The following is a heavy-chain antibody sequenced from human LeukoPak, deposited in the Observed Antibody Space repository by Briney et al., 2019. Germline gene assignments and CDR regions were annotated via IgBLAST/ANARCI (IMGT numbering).Heavy chain of an antibody. CDR1: GGSISSSSYY. CDR2: IYYSGST. D-gene: IGHD1-20*01. V-gene: IGHV4-39*07. Sequence: SETLSLTCTVSGGSISSSSYYWGWIRQPPGKGLEWIGSIYYSGSTYYNPSLKSRVTMSVDTSKNQFSLKLNSVTAADTAVYYCARDISGGYNWFDPWGQGTLVTVSS. J-gene: IGHJ5*02. CDR3: ARDISGGYNWFDP.